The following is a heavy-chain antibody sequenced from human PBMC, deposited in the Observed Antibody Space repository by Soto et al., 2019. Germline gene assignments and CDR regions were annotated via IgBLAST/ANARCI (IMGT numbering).Heavy chain of an antibody. CDR3: ARTAAAGKYYYGVDV. V-gene: IGHV5-51*01. CDR1: GYSFTSYW. J-gene: IGHJ6*02. Sequence: GESLKISCRGSGYSFTSYWIGWVRQMPGKGLEWMGIIYPGDSDTRYSPSFQGQVTISADKSISTAYLQWSSLKASDTAIYYCARTAAAGKYYYGVDVWGQGTTVTVSS. D-gene: IGHD6-13*01. CDR2: IYPGDSDT.